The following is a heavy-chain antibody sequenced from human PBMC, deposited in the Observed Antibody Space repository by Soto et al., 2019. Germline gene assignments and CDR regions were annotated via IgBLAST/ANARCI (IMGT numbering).Heavy chain of an antibody. CDR2: IYWDDDK. V-gene: IGHV2-5*02. D-gene: IGHD3-10*01. J-gene: IGHJ3*02. CDR1: GFSLSTSGVG. Sequence: QITLKESGPTLVKPTQTLTLTCTFSGFSLSTSGVGVGWIRQPPGKALEWLALIYWDDDKRYSPSLKSRLTITKDTSKNQVVLTITNMDPVDTATYYCAHTLVRLKHDAFDIWGQGTMVTVSS. CDR3: AHTLVRLKHDAFDI.